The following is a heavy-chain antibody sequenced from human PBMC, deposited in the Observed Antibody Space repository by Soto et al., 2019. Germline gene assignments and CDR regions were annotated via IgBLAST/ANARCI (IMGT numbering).Heavy chain of an antibody. Sequence: PSDTLSLTCTVSGGSISSYYWSWIRQPPGKGLEWIGYIYYSGSTNYNPSLKSRVTISVDTSKNQFSLKLSSVTAADTAVYYCARDRGITIFGVVNGPGFDPWGQGTLVTVSS. CDR3: ARDRGITIFGVVNGPGFDP. D-gene: IGHD3-3*01. CDR2: IYYSGST. CDR1: GGSISSYY. J-gene: IGHJ5*02. V-gene: IGHV4-59*01.